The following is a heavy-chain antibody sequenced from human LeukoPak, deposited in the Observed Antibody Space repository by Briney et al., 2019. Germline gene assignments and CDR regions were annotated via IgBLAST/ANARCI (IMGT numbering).Heavy chain of an antibody. D-gene: IGHD3-22*01. J-gene: IGHJ5*02. CDR3: ARLGVGDRQRPELNYDSSGYYYVWWFDP. V-gene: IGHV3-30*03. CDR1: GFTFSSYG. CDR2: ISYDGSNK. Sequence: GRSLRLSCAASGFTFSSYGMHWVRQAPGKGLEWVAVISYDGSNKYYADSVKGRFTISRDNSKNTLYLQMNSLRAEDTAVYYCARLGVGDRQRPELNYDSSGYYYVWWFDPWGQGTLVTVSS.